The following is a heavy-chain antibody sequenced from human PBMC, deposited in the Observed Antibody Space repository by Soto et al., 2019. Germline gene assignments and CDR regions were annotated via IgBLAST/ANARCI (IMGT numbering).Heavy chain of an antibody. CDR1: GGSISSGGYY. CDR3: AGNYYDSSGYYQFDY. CDR2: IYYSGST. J-gene: IGHJ4*02. Sequence: QVQLQESGPGLVKPSQTLSLTCTVSGGSISSGGYYWSWIRQHPGKGLEWIGYIYYSGSTYYNPSLKSRVTISVDTSKHQFSLKLSSVTAADTAVYYCAGNYYDSSGYYQFDYWGQGTLVTVSS. V-gene: IGHV4-31*03. D-gene: IGHD3-22*01.